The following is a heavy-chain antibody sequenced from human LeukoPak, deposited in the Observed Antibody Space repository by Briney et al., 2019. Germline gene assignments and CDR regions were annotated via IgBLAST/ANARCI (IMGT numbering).Heavy chain of an antibody. D-gene: IGHD1-26*01. CDR2: IWYDGSNK. CDR3: ARVAHLVGATDY. Sequence: PGGSLRLSCAASGFTFSSYGMHWVRQAPGKGLEWVAVIWYDGSNKYYADSVKGRFTISRDNAKNSLYLQMNSLRAEDTAVYYCARVAHLVGATDYWGQGTLVTVSS. CDR1: GFTFSSYG. J-gene: IGHJ4*02. V-gene: IGHV3-33*01.